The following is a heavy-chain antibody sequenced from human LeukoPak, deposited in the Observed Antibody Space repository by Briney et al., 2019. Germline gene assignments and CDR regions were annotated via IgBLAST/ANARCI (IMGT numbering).Heavy chain of an antibody. V-gene: IGHV1-18*01. CDR2: ISAYNGDT. CDR3: ARGVYSSGYYCDS. CDR1: GGTFSSYA. D-gene: IGHD3-22*01. J-gene: IGHJ5*01. Sequence: ASVKVSCKASGGTFSSYAISWVRQAPGQGLEWMGWISAYNGDTNYAQTFQGRVTMATDTSTSTAYMELRSLRSDDTAVYYCARGVYSSGYYCDSWGQGTLVTVSS.